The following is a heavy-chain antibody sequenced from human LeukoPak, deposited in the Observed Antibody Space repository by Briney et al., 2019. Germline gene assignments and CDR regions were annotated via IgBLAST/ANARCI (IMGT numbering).Heavy chain of an antibody. CDR2: INHSGST. CDR1: GGSFSGYY. Sequence: PSETLSLTCAVYGGSFSGYYWSWIRQPPGKGLGWIGEINHSGSTNYNPSLKSRVTISVDTSKNQFSLKPSSVTAADTAVYYCARRGRDARNYYDSSGSNWFDPWGQGTLVTVSS. D-gene: IGHD3-22*01. CDR3: ARRGRDARNYYDSSGSNWFDP. J-gene: IGHJ5*02. V-gene: IGHV4-34*01.